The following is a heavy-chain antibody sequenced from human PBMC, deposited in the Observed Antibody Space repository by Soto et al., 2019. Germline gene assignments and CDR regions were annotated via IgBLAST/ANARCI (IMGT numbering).Heavy chain of an antibody. CDR2: IYYSGST. J-gene: IGHJ4*02. Sequence: QVQLQESGPGLVKPSETLSLTCTVSGGSISSYYWSWIRQPPGKGLEWIGYIYYSGSTNYNPSLKSRVTISVDTSKNQFSLKLSSVTAADTAVYYCARVCSGGSCWGVFDYWGQGTLVTVSS. CDR3: ARVCSGGSCWGVFDY. V-gene: IGHV4-59*01. D-gene: IGHD2-15*01. CDR1: GGSISSYY.